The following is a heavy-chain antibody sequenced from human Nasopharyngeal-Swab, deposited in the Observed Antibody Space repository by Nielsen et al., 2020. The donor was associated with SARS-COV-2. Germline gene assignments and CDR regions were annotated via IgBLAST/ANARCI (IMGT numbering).Heavy chain of an antibody. V-gene: IGHV3-30-3*01. D-gene: IGHD1-26*01. CDR1: GFTFSAYA. CDR3: ASVYSASYLGAFDI. J-gene: IGHJ3*02. Sequence: GESLKISCEASGFTFSAYAMHWIRQVPGEGLEWVAVISFDGSNKYYADAVKGRFTISRDNSKNTLYLQMDSLRAEDTAVFYCASVYSASYLGAFDIWGQGTTVSVSS. CDR2: ISFDGSNK.